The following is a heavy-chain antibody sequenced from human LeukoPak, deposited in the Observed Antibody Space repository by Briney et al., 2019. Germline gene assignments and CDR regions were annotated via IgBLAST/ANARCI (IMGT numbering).Heavy chain of an antibody. CDR3: AKVLVLVSANRYYFDY. Sequence: GGSLRLPCRASVLTFSGSAMSWVRQSPGKALEGVSLISGSGNSTYYADSVKGRFTISRDNSKNTLYLQMNSLRAEDTAVYYCAKVLVLVSANRYYFDYWGQGTLVTVSS. CDR1: VLTFSGSA. V-gene: IGHV3-23*01. D-gene: IGHD2-15*01. CDR2: ISGSGNST. J-gene: IGHJ4*02.